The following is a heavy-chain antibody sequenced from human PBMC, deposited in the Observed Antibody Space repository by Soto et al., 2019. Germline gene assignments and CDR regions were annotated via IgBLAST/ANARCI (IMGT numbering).Heavy chain of an antibody. CDR1: GFTFSNAW. CDR2: IKSKTDGGTT. J-gene: IGHJ4*01. V-gene: IGHV3-15*07. Sequence: EVQLVESGGGLVKPGGSLRLSCAASGFTFSNAWINCVRQAPGKGLEWVGRIKSKTDGGTTDFAAPVKGRFAISRDDSKNMVFLQINSLKTDDTGIYYYNTDSYSTMIVVYFYYWGHGTLVPVTS. D-gene: IGHD3-22*01. CDR3: NTDSYSTMIVVYFYY.